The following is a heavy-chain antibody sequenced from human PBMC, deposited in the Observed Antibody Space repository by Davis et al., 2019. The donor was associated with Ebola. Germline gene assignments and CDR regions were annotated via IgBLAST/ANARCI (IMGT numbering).Heavy chain of an antibody. V-gene: IGHV3-7*03. Sequence: GGSLRLSCEASGFTFSGYWMSWVRQAPGKGLEWVANINQDGGEKQYVDSVKGRFTISRDNAKNSLSLQMSSLRADDTAMYYCARDLVYGGNAFFDYWGQGTPVRVSS. D-gene: IGHD4-23*01. J-gene: IGHJ4*02. CDR3: ARDLVYGGNAFFDY. CDR1: GFTFSGYW. CDR2: INQDGGEK.